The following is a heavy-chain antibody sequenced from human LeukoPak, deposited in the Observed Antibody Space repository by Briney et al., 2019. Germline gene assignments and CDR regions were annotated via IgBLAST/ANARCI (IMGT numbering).Heavy chain of an antibody. CDR2: IHYSGST. CDR3: ARDYSSSYYFDT. D-gene: IGHD6-6*01. J-gene: IGHJ4*02. Sequence: SETLSLTCTVSGGSISSYYWSWIRQPPGKGLEWIWYIHYSGSTNYNPSLKSRVTISEDTSKNQFSLKLTSVTAADTAVYYCARDYSSSYYFDTWGQGNLVTVSS. V-gene: IGHV4-59*01. CDR1: GGSISSYY.